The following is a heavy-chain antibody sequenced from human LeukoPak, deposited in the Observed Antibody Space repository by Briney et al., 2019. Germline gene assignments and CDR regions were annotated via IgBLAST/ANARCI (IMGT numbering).Heavy chain of an antibody. CDR2: INAGNGNT. D-gene: IGHD5-12*01. Sequence: ASVKVSCKASGYTFTSYGISWVRQAPGQRLEWMGWINAGNGNTKYSQKFQGRVTITRDTSASTAYMELSSLRSEDTAVYYCARVPYSGYDLDYWGQGTLVTVSS. CDR3: ARVPYSGYDLDY. CDR1: GYTFTSYG. V-gene: IGHV1-3*01. J-gene: IGHJ4*02.